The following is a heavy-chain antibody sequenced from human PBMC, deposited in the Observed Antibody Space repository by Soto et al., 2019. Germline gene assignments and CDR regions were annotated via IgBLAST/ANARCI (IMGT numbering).Heavy chain of an antibody. CDR2: IYYSGST. CDR3: ARGYYDSSSYYYYFDD. CDR1: GGSISNYY. D-gene: IGHD3-22*01. Sequence: SETLSLTCTVSGGSISNYYWSWIRQPPGKKLEWIGYIYYSGSTNYNPSLKNRVTISVDTSKNPFSLKLSSVTAADTAVYYCARGYYDSSSYYYYFDDWGQGTLGTVAS. V-gene: IGHV4-59*08. J-gene: IGHJ4*02.